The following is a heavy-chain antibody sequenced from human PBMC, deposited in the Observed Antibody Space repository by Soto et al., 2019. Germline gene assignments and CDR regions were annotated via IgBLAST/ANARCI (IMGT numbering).Heavy chain of an antibody. J-gene: IGHJ6*02. CDR2: INHSGST. CDR3: ARNGMDV. CDR1: GGSFSGYY. Sequence: PSETLSLTCAVYGGSFSGYYLSWIRQPPGKGLEWIGEINHSGSTNYNPSLKSRVTISVDTSKNQFSLKLSSVTAADTAVYYCARNGMDVWGQGTTVTVSS. V-gene: IGHV4-34*01.